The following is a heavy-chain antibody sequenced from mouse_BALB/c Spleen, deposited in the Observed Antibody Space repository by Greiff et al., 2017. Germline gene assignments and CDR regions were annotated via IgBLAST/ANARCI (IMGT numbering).Heavy chain of an antibody. Sequence: EVKLMESGGGLVKPGGSLKLSCAASGFTFSSYAMSWVRQTPEKRLEWVASISSGGSTYYPDSVKGRFTISRDNARNILYLQMSSLRSEDTAMYYCARWYDYDPYYAMDYWGQGTSVTVSS. CDR3: ARWYDYDPYYAMDY. V-gene: IGHV5-6-5*01. CDR2: ISSGGST. CDR1: GFTFSSYA. D-gene: IGHD2-4*01. J-gene: IGHJ4*01.